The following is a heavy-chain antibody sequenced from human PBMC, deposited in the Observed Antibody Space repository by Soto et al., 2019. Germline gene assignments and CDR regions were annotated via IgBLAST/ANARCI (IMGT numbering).Heavy chain of an antibody. Sequence: PGGSLRLSCAASGFIFSNYAMHWVRQAPGKGLEWVAVIPYDGRNKYYADSVKGRFTISGDNAKNTLDLQMNNLRAEDTAVYFCARDQTDSGGYSEYWGQGTLVTVSS. V-gene: IGHV3-30*04. J-gene: IGHJ4*02. CDR2: IPYDGRNK. D-gene: IGHD3-22*01. CDR1: GFIFSNYA. CDR3: ARDQTDSGGYSEY.